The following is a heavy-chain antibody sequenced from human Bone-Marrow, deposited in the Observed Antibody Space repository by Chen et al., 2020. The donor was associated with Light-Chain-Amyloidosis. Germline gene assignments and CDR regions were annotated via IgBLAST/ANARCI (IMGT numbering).Heavy chain of an antibody. J-gene: IGHJ5*02. CDR3: ASSAPDPSS. V-gene: IGHV3-21*01. Sequence: EVQLVVSGGGLVKPGGSLRLSCAASGFTFSNYDMNWVRQVPGKGLEWISAVTNSSSNIYYADSVRGRFTISRDNAKNSLYLQMNSLRAEDTAMYYCASSAPDPSSWGQGTLVTVSS. CDR1: GFTFSNYD. CDR2: VTNSSSNI.